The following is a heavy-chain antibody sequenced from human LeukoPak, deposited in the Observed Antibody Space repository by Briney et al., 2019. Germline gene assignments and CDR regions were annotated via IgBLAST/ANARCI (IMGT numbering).Heavy chain of an antibody. CDR2: ISGSGGST. Sequence: RGSLRLSCAASGFTFSSYAMGWVRQAPGEGLGWVSAISGSGGSTYYGDSVKGRFTISRDNSKNTVYLQMNSLRAEDTAVYYCAKKGEKTEWLRFSNWFDPWGQGTLVTVSS. CDR1: GFTFSSYA. V-gene: IGHV3-23*01. CDR3: AKKGEKTEWLRFSNWFDP. J-gene: IGHJ5*02. D-gene: IGHD5-12*01.